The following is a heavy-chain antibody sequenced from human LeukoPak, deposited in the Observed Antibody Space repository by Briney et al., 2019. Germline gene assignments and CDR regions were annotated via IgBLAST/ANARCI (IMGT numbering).Heavy chain of an antibody. CDR3: AELGITMIGGV. CDR1: GFTFSSYE. V-gene: IGHV3-48*03. J-gene: IGHJ6*04. CDR2: ITSSGSTI. Sequence: GGSLRLSCAASGFTFSSYELNWVRQAPGKGLEWVSYITSSGSTIYYADSVKGRFTISRDNAKNSLYLQMNSLRAEDTAVYYCAELGITMIGGVWGKGTTVTISS. D-gene: IGHD3-10*02.